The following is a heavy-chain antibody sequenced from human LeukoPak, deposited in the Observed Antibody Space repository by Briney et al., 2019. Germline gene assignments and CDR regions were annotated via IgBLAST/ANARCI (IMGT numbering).Heavy chain of an antibody. Sequence: GGYLRLSCAASGFTFSDYYMSWIRQAPGKGLERVSYSSSSGSTIHYADSVKGRFTISRDNAKNSLYLQMDSLRAEDTAVYYCARDTYYYDSSPYTFDYWGQGTLVTVSS. J-gene: IGHJ4*02. CDR1: GFTFSDYY. CDR2: SSSSGSTI. D-gene: IGHD3-22*01. V-gene: IGHV3-11*01. CDR3: ARDTYYYDSSPYTFDY.